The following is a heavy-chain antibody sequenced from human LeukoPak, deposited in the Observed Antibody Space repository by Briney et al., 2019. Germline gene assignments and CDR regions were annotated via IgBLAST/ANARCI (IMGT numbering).Heavy chain of an antibody. J-gene: IGHJ6*02. Sequence: PGASLRLSCAASGFTFSSYGMSWVRQAPGKGLEWVSAISGSGGSTYYADSVKGRFTISRDNSKNTLYLQMNSLRAEDTAVYYCAKEGVVPAAISDYYYYYGMDVWGQGTTVTVSS. D-gene: IGHD2-2*02. V-gene: IGHV3-23*01. CDR2: ISGSGGST. CDR1: GFTFSSYG. CDR3: AKEGVVPAAISDYYYYYGMDV.